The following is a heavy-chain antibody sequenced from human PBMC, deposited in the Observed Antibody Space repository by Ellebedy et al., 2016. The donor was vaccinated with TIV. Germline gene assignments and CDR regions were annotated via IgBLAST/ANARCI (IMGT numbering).Heavy chain of an antibody. V-gene: IGHV1-2*02. CDR3: ARDPTTSLTLDY. CDR2: INVNSGAT. D-gene: IGHD4-17*01. J-gene: IGHJ4*02. CDR1: GYTFTDYY. Sequence: ASVKVSXXASGYTFTDYYIHWVRQAPGQGLAWMGWINVNSGATNYAQKFQGRVTLTRDTSISTAFMELTRLRSDDTAMYYCARDPTTSLTLDYWGQGTLVTVSS.